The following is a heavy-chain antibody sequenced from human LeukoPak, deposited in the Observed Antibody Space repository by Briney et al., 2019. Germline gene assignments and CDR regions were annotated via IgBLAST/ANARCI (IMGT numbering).Heavy chain of an antibody. D-gene: IGHD6-19*01. CDR3: ARDGRRIAVAGTDCMDV. CDR2: IIPIFGTV. V-gene: IGHV1-69*13. Sequence: SVKVSCKASGGTFSSYAISWVRQAPGQGLEWMGRIIPIFGTVHYAQKFQGGVTITADESTSTAYIELSNLRTEDKAVYYCARDGRRIAVAGTDCMDVGAKGKAITVTS. J-gene: IGHJ6*03. CDR1: GGTFSSYA.